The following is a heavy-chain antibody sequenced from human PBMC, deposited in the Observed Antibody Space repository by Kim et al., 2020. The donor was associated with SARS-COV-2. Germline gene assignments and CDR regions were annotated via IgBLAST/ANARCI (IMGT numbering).Heavy chain of an antibody. Sequence: GGSLRLSCAASGFTFSSYAMHWVRQAPGKGLEWVAVISYDGSNKYYADSVKGRFTISRDNSKNTLYLQMNSLRAEDTAVYYCARADYYRSYFDYWGQGTLVTVSS. V-gene: IGHV3-30-3*01. J-gene: IGHJ4*02. CDR2: ISYDGSNK. CDR3: ARADYYRSYFDY. CDR1: GFTFSSYA. D-gene: IGHD3-10*01.